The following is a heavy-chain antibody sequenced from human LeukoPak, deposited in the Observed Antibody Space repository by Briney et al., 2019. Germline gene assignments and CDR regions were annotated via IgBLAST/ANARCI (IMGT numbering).Heavy chain of an antibody. CDR3: AREGGVAARPPYYYYYMDV. CDR2: IRNDK. CDR1: GFTFSSSG. J-gene: IGHJ6*03. V-gene: IGHV3-30*02. D-gene: IGHD6-6*01. Sequence: GGSLRLSCVASGFTFSSSGVHWVRQAPGRGLEWVSFIRNDKYYADSVKGRFTVSRDNSKNTMYLQMNSLRAEDTAVYYCAREGGVAARPPYYYYYMDVWGKGTTVTVSS.